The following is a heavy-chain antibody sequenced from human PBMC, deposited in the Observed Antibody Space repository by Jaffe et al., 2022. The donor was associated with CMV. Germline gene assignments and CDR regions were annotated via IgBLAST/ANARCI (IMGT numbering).Heavy chain of an antibody. V-gene: IGHV3-15*01. D-gene: IGHD4-17*01. CDR2: IKSKTDGGTT. CDR3: TTELTDDYGDYGFLGPSYDAFDI. CDR1: GFTFSNAW. Sequence: EVQLVESGGGLVKPGGSLRLSCAASGFTFSNAWMSWVRQAPGKGLEWVGRIKSKTDGGTTDYAAPVKGRFTISRDDSKNTLYLQMNSLKTEDTAVYYCTTELTDDYGDYGFLGPSYDAFDIWGQGTMVTVSS. J-gene: IGHJ3*02.